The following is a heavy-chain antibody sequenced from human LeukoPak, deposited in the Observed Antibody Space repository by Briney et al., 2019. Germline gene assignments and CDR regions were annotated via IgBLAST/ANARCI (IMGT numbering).Heavy chain of an antibody. J-gene: IGHJ4*02. CDR3: AAGRFWSGYYDY. CDR2: IYSGGST. V-gene: IGHV3-53*01. Sequence: GGSLRLSCAASGFTFSSFSMIWVRQAPGKGLEWVSVIYSGGSTYHADSVKGRFTISRDNSRNTLYLQMNSLRAEDTAVYYCAAGRFWSGYYDYWGQGTLVTVSS. D-gene: IGHD3-3*01. CDR1: GFTFSSFS.